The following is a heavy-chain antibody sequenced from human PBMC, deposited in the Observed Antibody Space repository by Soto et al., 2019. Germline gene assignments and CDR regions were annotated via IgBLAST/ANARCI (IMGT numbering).Heavy chain of an antibody. D-gene: IGHD6-19*01. V-gene: IGHV2-5*02. CDR2: IYWDDDK. Sequence: QITLKESGPTLVKPTQTLTLTCTFSGFSLSTSGVGVGWIRQPPGKALEWLALIYWDDDKRYSPSLKSRLTIXKXSSKHQVVLTMTNMDPVDTATYYCALSSGWYVGLDYWGQGTLVTVSS. J-gene: IGHJ4*02. CDR1: GFSLSTSGVG. CDR3: ALSSGWYVGLDY.